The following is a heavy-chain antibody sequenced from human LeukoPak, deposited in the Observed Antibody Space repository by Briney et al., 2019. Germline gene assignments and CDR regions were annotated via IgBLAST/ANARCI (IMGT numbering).Heavy chain of an antibody. CDR1: GFTFSSYW. J-gene: IGHJ4*02. V-gene: IGHV3-7*01. CDR2: IKQDGSEK. CDR3: ARDHWYDSSANVY. Sequence: GGSLRLSCAASGFTFSSYWMSWVRQAPGKGLEWVANIKQDGSEKYYVDSVKGRFTISRDNAKNSLYLQMNRLRAEDTAVYYCARDHWYDSSANVYWGQGTLVTVSS. D-gene: IGHD3-22*01.